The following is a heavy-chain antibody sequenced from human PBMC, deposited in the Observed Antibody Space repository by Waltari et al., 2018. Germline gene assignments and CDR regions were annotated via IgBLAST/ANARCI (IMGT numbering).Heavy chain of an antibody. CDR3: AKVRYSSSSYDY. D-gene: IGHD6-6*01. CDR1: GFTFSSYA. V-gene: IGHV3-23*03. CDR2: IYSGGST. Sequence: EVQLLESGGGLVQPGGSLRLSCAASGFTFSSYAMSWVRQAPGKGLEWVSVIYSGGSTYYADSVKGRFTISRDNSKNTLYLQMNSLRAEDTAIYYCAKVRYSSSSYDYWGQGTLVTVSS. J-gene: IGHJ4*02.